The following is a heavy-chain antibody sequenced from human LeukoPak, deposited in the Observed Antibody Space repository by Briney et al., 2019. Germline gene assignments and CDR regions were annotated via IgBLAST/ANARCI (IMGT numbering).Heavy chain of an antibody. J-gene: IGHJ4*02. CDR2: IYYSGSF. D-gene: IGHD5-18*01. Sequence: SETLSLTCTVSGGSISSYYWSWIRQPPGKGLEWIGYIYYSGSFNYNPSLKSRVTISADTSKKQFSMKLSSVTAADTAVYCCARSPDGYRYTYFDYWGQGTLVTVSS. V-gene: IGHV4-59*01. CDR3: ARSPDGYRYTYFDY. CDR1: GGSISSYY.